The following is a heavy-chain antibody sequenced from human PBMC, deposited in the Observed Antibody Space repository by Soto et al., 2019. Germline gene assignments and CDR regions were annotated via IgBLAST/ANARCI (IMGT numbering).Heavy chain of an antibody. CDR3: VKDESINWYSGHFRH. V-gene: IGHV3-9*01. Sequence: DVQLVESGGGLVQPGRSLRLSCAASGFTFDDYAMHWVRQVPGKGLEWVSGINWNSGSIGYADSVKGRFAISRDNAKNSLHLQMNSLIAEDTAFYYCVKDESINWYSGHFRHWGQGTLVTVSS. D-gene: IGHD6-13*01. CDR2: INWNSGSI. CDR1: GFTFDDYA. J-gene: IGHJ1*01.